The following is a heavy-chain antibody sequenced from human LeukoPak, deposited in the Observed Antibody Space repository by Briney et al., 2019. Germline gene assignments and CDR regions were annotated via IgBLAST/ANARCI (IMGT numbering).Heavy chain of an antibody. CDR1: GFTFNNYA. D-gene: IGHD6-19*01. Sequence: GGSLILSCAASGFTFNNYAMTWVRQAPGRGLEWVSTISSRGDSTYDADSVRGRFTTSRDNSQNSLYLQMNSLRAEDTAVYYCAKGPRPDISVAHTLERWGQGTLVTASS. CDR3: AKGPRPDISVAHTLER. J-gene: IGHJ4*01. V-gene: IGHV3-23*01. CDR2: ISSRGDST.